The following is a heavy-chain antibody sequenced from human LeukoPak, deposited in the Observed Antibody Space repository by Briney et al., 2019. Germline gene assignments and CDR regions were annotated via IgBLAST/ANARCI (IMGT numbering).Heavy chain of an antibody. J-gene: IGHJ4*02. D-gene: IGHD2-15*01. Sequence: SGPTLVKPTQTLTLTCTFSGFSLSTSGVGVGWIRQPPGKALEWLALIYWNDDKRYSPSLKSRPTITKDTSKNQVVLTMTNMDPVDTATYYCAHRRRLHNFDYWGQGTLVTVSS. CDR3: AHRRRLHNFDY. CDR1: GFSLSTSGVG. CDR2: IYWNDDK. V-gene: IGHV2-5*01.